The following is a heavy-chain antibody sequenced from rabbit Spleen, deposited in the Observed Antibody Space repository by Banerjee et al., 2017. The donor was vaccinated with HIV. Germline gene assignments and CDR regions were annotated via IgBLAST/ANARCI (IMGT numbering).Heavy chain of an antibody. CDR2: IDAGSISTT. D-gene: IGHD1-1*01. Sequence: QSLEESGGDMVKPGASLTLTCTASGFSFSSSYYMCWVRQAPGKGLEWIGCIDAGSISTTYYASWAKGRFTISKTSSTTVTLQVTSLTAADTATYFCARDSSSSFSSYGMDLWGPGTLVTVS. V-gene: IGHV1S40*01. J-gene: IGHJ6*01. CDR3: ARDSSSSFSSYGMDL. CDR1: GFSFSSSYY.